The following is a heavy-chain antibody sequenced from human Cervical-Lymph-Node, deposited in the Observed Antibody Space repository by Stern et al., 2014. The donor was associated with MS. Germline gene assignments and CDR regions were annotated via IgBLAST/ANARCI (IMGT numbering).Heavy chain of an antibody. CDR1: GFTFNSYS. CDR3: VREAPLSANARNYYAMDV. Sequence: EDQLVESGGDLVQPGGSLRLSCAASGFTFNSYSMNWVRQAPGKGLEWVAYIFTTGSAIYYADSVKGRFTISRDNARNSVYLQMNSLRVEDTAVYYCVREAPLSANARNYYAMDVWGQGTTVAVSS. J-gene: IGHJ6*02. V-gene: IGHV3-48*04. D-gene: IGHD1-26*01. CDR2: IFTTGSAI.